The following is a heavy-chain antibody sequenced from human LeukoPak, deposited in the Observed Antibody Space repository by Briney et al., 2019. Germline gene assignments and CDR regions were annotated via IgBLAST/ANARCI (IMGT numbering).Heavy chain of an antibody. Sequence: SETLSLTCSGPGGHISSSGDDWGWIRQPPGKGLEWIGNIYYGGSTYYNPSLKSRVTISVDTSKNQFSLKLSSVTAADTAVYYCARGHGYSYGNNCFDPWGQGTLVTVSS. J-gene: IGHJ5*02. V-gene: IGHV4-39*01. CDR3: ARGHGYSYGNNCFDP. CDR2: IYYGGST. D-gene: IGHD5-18*01. CDR1: GGHISSSGDD.